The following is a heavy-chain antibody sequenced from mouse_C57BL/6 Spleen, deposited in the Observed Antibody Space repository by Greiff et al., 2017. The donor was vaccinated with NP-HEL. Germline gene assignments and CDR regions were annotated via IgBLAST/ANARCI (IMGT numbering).Heavy chain of an antibody. V-gene: IGHV1-66*01. Sequence: VQLQQSGPELVKPGASVKISCKASGYSFTSYYIHWVKQRPGQGLEWIGWIYPGSGNTKYNEKFKGKATLTADTSSSTAYMQLSSLTSEDSAVYYCARGYGSPWFAYWGQGTLVTVSA. CDR2: IYPGSGNT. CDR1: GYSFTSYY. CDR3: ARGYGSPWFAY. J-gene: IGHJ3*01. D-gene: IGHD1-1*01.